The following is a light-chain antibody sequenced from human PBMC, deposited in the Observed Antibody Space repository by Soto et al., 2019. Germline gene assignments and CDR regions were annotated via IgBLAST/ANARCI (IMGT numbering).Light chain of an antibody. CDR1: SSDVGSYNL. V-gene: IGLV2-23*02. J-gene: IGLJ1*01. CDR3: SSYAGSSTYV. Sequence: QSALTQPASVSGSPGQSITISCTGTSSDVGSYNLVSWYQQHPGKAPKLMIYEVSKRPSGVSNRFSGPKSGNTASLTISGLQAVDEADYYCSSYAGSSTYVFGTGTKVTVL. CDR2: EVS.